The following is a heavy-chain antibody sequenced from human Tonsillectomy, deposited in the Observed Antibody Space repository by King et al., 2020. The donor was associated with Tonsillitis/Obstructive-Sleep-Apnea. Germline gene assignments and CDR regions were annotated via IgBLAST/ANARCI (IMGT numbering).Heavy chain of an antibody. CDR1: GFSLDTGGMC. Sequence: VTLKESGPALVKPTQTLTLTCTFSGFSLDTGGMCVSWIRQPPGKALEWLARIVWDDEKFYSTSLKTRLIISKDTSKNQVVLTMTNMDPVDTATYYCARMILSSGYSPYFHYWGQGALVTVSS. V-gene: IGHV2-70*04. CDR2: IVWDDEK. J-gene: IGHJ4*02. D-gene: IGHD3-22*01. CDR3: ARMILSSGYSPYFHY.